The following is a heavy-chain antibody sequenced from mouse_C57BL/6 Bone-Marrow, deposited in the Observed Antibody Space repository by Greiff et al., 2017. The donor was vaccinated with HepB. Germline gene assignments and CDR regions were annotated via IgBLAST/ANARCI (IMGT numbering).Heavy chain of an antibody. V-gene: IGHV1-55*01. CDR1: GYTFTSYW. J-gene: IGHJ3*01. CDR2: IYPGSGST. Sequence: QVQLQQPGAELVKPGASVKMSCKASGYTFTSYWITWVKQRPGQGLEWIGDIYPGSGSTNYNEKFKSKATLTVDTSSSTAYIQLSSLTSEDSAVYYCARGRICYSNFAWFAYWGQGTLVTVSA. D-gene: IGHD2-5*01. CDR3: ARGRICYSNFAWFAY.